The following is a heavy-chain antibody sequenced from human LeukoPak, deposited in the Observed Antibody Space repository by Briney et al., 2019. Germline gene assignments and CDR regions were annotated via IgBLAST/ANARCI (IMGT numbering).Heavy chain of an antibody. V-gene: IGHV2-70*11. CDR3: ARMADSSGYGASDI. D-gene: IGHD3-22*01. CDR2: IGWDDDK. J-gene: IGHJ3*02. Sequence: SGPTLVKPTQTLTLTCTFSGFSLSTSGVGVGWIRQPPGKALEWLARIGWDDDKYYSTSLKTRLTISKDTSKNQVVLTMTNMDPVDTATYYCARMADSSGYGASDIWGQGTMVTVSS. CDR1: GFSLSTSGVG.